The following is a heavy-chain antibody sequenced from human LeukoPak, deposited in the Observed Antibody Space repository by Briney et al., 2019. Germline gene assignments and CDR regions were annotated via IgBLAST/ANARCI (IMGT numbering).Heavy chain of an antibody. D-gene: IGHD3-10*01. V-gene: IGHV3-74*01. Sequence: GGSLRLPCAASGFTFSSTWMNWVRQAPGKGLVWVSRINSDGSGTSYADSVKGRFTISRDNAKNTLYLQMNSLRAEDTAVYYCARDMHDGSGSSSDFDYWGQGTLVTVSS. CDR1: GFTFSSTW. J-gene: IGHJ4*02. CDR2: INSDGSGT. CDR3: ARDMHDGSGSSSDFDY.